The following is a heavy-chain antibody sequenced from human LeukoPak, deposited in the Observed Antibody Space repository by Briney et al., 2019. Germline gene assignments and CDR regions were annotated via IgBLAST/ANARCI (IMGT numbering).Heavy chain of an antibody. Sequence: ASVKVSCKASGYTYTSHGIVWVRQAPGQGLEWMGWISAYNANTNYAQRFQGRLTPTTDPSASVAYMELTSLRSDDTAVYFCARTNMVFGVDIEQNWFDPWGQGSRVTVSS. CDR2: ISAYNANT. CDR3: ARTNMVFGVDIEQNWFDP. V-gene: IGHV1-18*01. CDR1: GYTYTSHG. J-gene: IGHJ5*02. D-gene: IGHD3-3*01.